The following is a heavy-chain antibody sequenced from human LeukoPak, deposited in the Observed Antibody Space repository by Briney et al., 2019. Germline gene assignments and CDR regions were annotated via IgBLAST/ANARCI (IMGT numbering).Heavy chain of an antibody. D-gene: IGHD1-1*01. Sequence: GGSLRLSCAASGFTFSSYSMNWDRQAPGKGLEWVSSISSSSSYIYYADSVKGRFTISRDNAKNSLYLQMNSLRAEDTAVYYCARDKYYWDDEAAFDIWGQGTMVTVSA. CDR3: ARDKYYWDDEAAFDI. J-gene: IGHJ3*02. CDR1: GFTFSSYS. V-gene: IGHV3-21*01. CDR2: ISSSSSYI.